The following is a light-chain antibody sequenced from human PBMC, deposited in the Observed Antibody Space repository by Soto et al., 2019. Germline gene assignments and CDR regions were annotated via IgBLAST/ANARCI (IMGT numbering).Light chain of an antibody. CDR2: AAS. V-gene: IGKV1-9*01. Sequence: DIQLTQSPSFLSASVGDRVTLTCRASQGISSYLAWYQQKPGKAPNLLISAASNLQSGVPSRFSGSGSGTEFTLTISSLQPEDFATYYCQQLNTHPYTFGQGTELEIK. CDR1: QGISSY. CDR3: QQLNTHPYT. J-gene: IGKJ2*01.